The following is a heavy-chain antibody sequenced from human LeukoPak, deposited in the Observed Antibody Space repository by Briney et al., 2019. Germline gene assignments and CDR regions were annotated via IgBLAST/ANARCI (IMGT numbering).Heavy chain of an antibody. V-gene: IGHV3-21*01. CDR2: ISSSSSYI. CDR1: GFTFSSYS. D-gene: IGHD5-12*01. CDR3: ARDSGSWWLRGGHYFDY. Sequence: GGSLRLSCAASGFTFSSYSMNWVRQAPGKGLEWVSSISSSSSYIYYADSVKGRFTISRDNAKNSLYLQMNSLRAEDTAVYYCARDSGSWWLRGGHYFDYWGQGTLVTASS. J-gene: IGHJ4*02.